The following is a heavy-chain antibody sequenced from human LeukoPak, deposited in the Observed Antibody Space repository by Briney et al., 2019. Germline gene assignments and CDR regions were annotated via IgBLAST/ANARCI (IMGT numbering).Heavy chain of an antibody. CDR2: INPNGGGT. D-gene: IGHD3-22*01. Sequence: ASVKVSCKASGYTFTGYYMHWVRQAPGQGLEWMGRINPNGGGTNYAQKFQGRVTMTRDTSISTAYMELSRLRSDDTAVYYCAVTYYYDSSGYYYGLAFDYWGQGTLVTVSS. CDR1: GYTFTGYY. CDR3: AVTYYYDSSGYYYGLAFDY. J-gene: IGHJ4*02. V-gene: IGHV1-2*06.